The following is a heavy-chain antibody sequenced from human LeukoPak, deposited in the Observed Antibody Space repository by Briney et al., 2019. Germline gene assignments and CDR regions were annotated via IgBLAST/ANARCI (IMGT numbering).Heavy chain of an antibody. J-gene: IGHJ4*02. CDR1: GYSFTSYW. V-gene: IGHV5-51*01. D-gene: IGHD2-2*01. CDR3: ARAKGYCSSTSCSREYYFDY. CDR2: IYPGDSDT. Sequence: GESLKISCKGSGYSFTSYWICWVRQMPGKGLEWMGIIYPGDSDTRYSPSFQGQVTISADKSISTAYLQWSSLKASDTAMYYCARAKGYCSSTSCSREYYFDYWGQGTLVTVSS.